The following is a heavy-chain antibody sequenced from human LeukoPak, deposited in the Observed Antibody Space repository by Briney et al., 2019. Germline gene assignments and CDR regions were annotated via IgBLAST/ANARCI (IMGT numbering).Heavy chain of an antibody. V-gene: IGHV5-51*01. J-gene: IGHJ4*02. CDR1: GYSFTSYW. Sequence: PGESLKISCKGSGYSFTSYWIGWVRHMPGKGLEWMGIIYPGDSDTRYSPSFQGQVTISADKSISTAYLQWSSLKASDTAMYYCARRMGYCSGGSCYADFDYWSQGTLVTVSS. CDR2: IYPGDSDT. CDR3: ARRMGYCSGGSCYADFDY. D-gene: IGHD2-15*01.